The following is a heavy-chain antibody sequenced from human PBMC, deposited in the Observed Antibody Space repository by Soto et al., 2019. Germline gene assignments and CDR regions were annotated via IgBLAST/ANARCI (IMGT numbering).Heavy chain of an antibody. CDR3: AREVGAPSGWLDP. V-gene: IGHV3-23*01. CDR2: ISASGGLK. J-gene: IGHJ5*02. Sequence: EVQLSESGGDLRQPGGSLRHSCAASGFTFTNYAMTWVRQTPGKGLEWVSGISASGGLKYYADSVQGRFTVSRDNSKNILYLQMDNLRDEDTALYYCAREVGAPSGWLDPWGQGNQVTDSS. CDR1: GFTFTNYA. D-gene: IGHD1-26*01.